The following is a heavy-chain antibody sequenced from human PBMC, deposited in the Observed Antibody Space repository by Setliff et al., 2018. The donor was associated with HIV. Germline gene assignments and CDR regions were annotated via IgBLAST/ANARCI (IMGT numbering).Heavy chain of an antibody. CDR3: ARHRDPPGSSWIYYYSYMDV. V-gene: IGHV4-59*08. CDR1: GGSISSHY. D-gene: IGHD6-13*01. Sequence: SETLSLTCTVFGGSISSHYWSWIRQPPGKGLEWIGYIYFTGSTNSKPSRKSRVTISLYTSKNQFSLKLSSVTAADRAVYYCARHRDPPGSSWIYYYSYMDVWGKGTTVTVSS. CDR2: IYFTGST. J-gene: IGHJ6*03.